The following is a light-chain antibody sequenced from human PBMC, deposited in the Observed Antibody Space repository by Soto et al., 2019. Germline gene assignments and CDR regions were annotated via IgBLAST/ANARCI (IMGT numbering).Light chain of an antibody. V-gene: IGKV1-5*01. CDR2: DAF. J-gene: IGKJ1*01. CDR1: QSVDNW. Sequence: DIQMTQSPPTLSASVGYIGTITCRSSQSVDNWLAWYQQKPGKAPELLIYDAFSLKSGVSSRFSGSRSGTEFALTISSLQPDDSETYYCQHYDSTPQTFGQGTKVDIK. CDR3: QHYDSTPQT.